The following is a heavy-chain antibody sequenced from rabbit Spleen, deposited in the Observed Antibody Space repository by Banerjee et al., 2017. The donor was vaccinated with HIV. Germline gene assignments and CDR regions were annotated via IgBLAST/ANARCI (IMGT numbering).Heavy chain of an antibody. CDR1: GFSFDSGYD. CDR3: ARDTGTSFSTYGMDL. J-gene: IGHJ6*01. Sequence: QSLEESGGGLVKPGTSLTLTCTASGFSFDSGYDMCWVRQAPGKGLEWIACIYAGSTGNSYSAIWAKGRFTISKTSSTTVTLQMTSLTGADTATYFCARDTGTSFSTYGMDLWGPGTLVTV. CDR2: IYAGSTGNS. V-gene: IGHV1S40*01. D-gene: IGHD7-1*01.